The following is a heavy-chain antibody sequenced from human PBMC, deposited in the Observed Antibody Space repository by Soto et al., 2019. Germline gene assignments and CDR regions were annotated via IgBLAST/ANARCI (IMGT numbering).Heavy chain of an antibody. D-gene: IGHD2-8*02. CDR3: ARGGALSNSLYWGDGLDS. CDR2: IIPVFGTP. J-gene: IGHJ4*02. V-gene: IGHV1-69*06. Sequence: QVQLEQSGSEVKKSGSSVKVSCKASGYSFSSHAITWVRQAPGQGLEWMGGIIPVFGTPSYAQKFQGRVTISADKFTNTSYLEVRSLRSEDTAVYYCARGGALSNSLYWGDGLDSWGQGTQVTVSS. CDR1: GYSFSSHA.